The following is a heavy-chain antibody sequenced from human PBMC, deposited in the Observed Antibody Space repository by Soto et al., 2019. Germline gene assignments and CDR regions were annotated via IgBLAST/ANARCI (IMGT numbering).Heavy chain of an antibody. CDR1: GVSVTNSCYD. Sequence: SQTLSLTCSVTGVSVTNSCYDCGWLRQAPDKGLEWIGAVTSSGQAFNIPSLESRVATSADASKNEFYLSLASVTAADTAVYYCARHSETALVTGFDSWGQGIRVTVSS. V-gene: IGHV4-39*01. CDR3: ARHSETALVTGFDS. D-gene: IGHD5-18*01. CDR2: VTSSGQA. J-gene: IGHJ4*02.